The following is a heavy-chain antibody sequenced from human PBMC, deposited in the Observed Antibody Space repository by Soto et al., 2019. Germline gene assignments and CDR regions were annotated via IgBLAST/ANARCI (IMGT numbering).Heavy chain of an antibody. J-gene: IGHJ4*02. D-gene: IGHD5-12*01. V-gene: IGHV4-38-2*01. CDR3: ARVVSGGYNSNPYYFDY. CDR1: GYSISSGYY. CDR2: IYHSGST. Sequence: PSETLSLTCAVSGYSISSGYYCGWIRQPPGKGLEWIGSIYHSGSTYYNPSLKSRVTISVDTSKNQFSLKLSSVTAADTAVYYCARVVSGGYNSNPYYFDYRGQGTLVTVSS.